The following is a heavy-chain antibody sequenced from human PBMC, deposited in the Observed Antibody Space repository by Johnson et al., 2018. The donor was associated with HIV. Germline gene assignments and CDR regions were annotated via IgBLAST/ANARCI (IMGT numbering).Heavy chain of an antibody. CDR3: ARVQLLADDVFNV. D-gene: IGHD6-19*01. CDR1: GFTFSSYA. V-gene: IGHV3-23*04. J-gene: IGHJ3*01. CDR2: ISGSGGST. Sequence: VQLVESGGGLVQPGGSLRLSCAASGFTFSSYAMSWVRLAPGKGLEWVSAISGSGGSTYYADSVKGRFTISRDNSKNTLYLQMNSLRAEDTAVYYCARVQLLADDVFNVWGQGTMVTVSS.